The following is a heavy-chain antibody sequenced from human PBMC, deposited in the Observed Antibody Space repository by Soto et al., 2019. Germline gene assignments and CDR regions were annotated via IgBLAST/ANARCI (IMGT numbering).Heavy chain of an antibody. CDR2: ISAHNGNT. Sequence: QVHLGQSGAEVKKPGASVKVSCKGSGYAFTTYGITWVRQAPGQGLEWMGWISAHNGNTHYAQQLQVSVTVTRDTSTSTADMELRILRSDDTAVYYCARGRYGDYWGQGALVTVSS. D-gene: IGHD1-1*01. CDR3: ARGRYGDY. J-gene: IGHJ4*02. V-gene: IGHV1-18*01. CDR1: GYAFTTYG.